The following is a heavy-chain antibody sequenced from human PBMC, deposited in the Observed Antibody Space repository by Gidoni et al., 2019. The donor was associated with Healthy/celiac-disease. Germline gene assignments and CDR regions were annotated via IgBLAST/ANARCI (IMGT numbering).Heavy chain of an antibody. J-gene: IGHJ4*02. CDR2: ISYDGSNK. V-gene: IGHV3-30*04. CDR1: GFTFSSYA. D-gene: IGHD3-22*01. CDR3: ARDRHYYDSSGYGVDY. Sequence: QVQLVESGGGVVQPGRSLRLSCAASGFTFSSYAMHWVRQAPGKGLEWVAVISYDGSNKYYADSVKGRFTISRDNSKNTLYLQMNSLRAEDTAVYYCARDRHYYDSSGYGVDYWGQGTLVTVSS.